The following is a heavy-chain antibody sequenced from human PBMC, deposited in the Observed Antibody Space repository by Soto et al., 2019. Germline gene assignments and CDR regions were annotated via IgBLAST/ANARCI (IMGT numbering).Heavy chain of an antibody. V-gene: IGHV4-34*01. J-gene: IGHJ5*02. CDR3: ARGFQARIQLWLPQGNWFDP. CDR1: GGSFSGYY. D-gene: IGHD5-18*01. Sequence: SETLSLTCAVYGGSFSGYYWSWIRQPPGKGLEWIGEINHSGSTNYNPSLKSRVTISVDTSKNQFSLKLSSVTAADTAVYYCARGFQARIQLWLPQGNWFDPWGQGTLVTVSS. CDR2: INHSGST.